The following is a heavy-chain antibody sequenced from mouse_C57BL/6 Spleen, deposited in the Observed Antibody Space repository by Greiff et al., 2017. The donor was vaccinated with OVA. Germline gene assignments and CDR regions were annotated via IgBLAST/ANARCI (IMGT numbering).Heavy chain of an antibody. Sequence: QVQLQQSGPELVKPGASVKISCKASGYAFSSSWMNWVKQRPGKGLEWIGRIYPGDGDTNYNGKFKGKATLTADKSSSTAYMQLSSLTSEDSAVYFCARGTVVEGGFDYWGQGTTLTVSS. J-gene: IGHJ2*01. CDR2: IYPGDGDT. CDR3: ARGTVVEGGFDY. CDR1: GYAFSSSW. V-gene: IGHV1-82*01. D-gene: IGHD1-1*01.